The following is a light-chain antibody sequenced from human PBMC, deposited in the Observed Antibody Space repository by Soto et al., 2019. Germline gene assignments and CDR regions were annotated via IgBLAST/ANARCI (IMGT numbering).Light chain of an antibody. J-gene: IGKJ1*01. CDR3: KQYKNCPRT. CDR2: GSS. Sequence: EIVLTQSPGTLSLSPGERATLSCRANQSCVGSYLAWYQQKPGQAPRLLTYGSSSSATGIPDRFSGSGSGTEFTPPTSTLKSEDFPVYSCKQYKNCPRTFGQGTKVDIK. CDR1: QSCVGSY. V-gene: IGKV3-20*01.